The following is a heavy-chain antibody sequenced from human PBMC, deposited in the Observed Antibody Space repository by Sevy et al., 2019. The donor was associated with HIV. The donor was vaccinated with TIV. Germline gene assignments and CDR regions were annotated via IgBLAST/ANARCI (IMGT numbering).Heavy chain of an antibody. CDR2: IKPDGSDR. J-gene: IGHJ4*02. CDR1: GFNFINSW. D-gene: IGHD3-16*01. Sequence: GGSLRLSCAASGFNFINSWMGWVRQAPGKGLECVATIKPDGSDRYYVDSVKGRFIVSRDNAKNSLFLQMNSLGDEDTAVYYCGRGGGEYWGQGALVTVSS. V-gene: IGHV3-7*04. CDR3: GRGGGEY.